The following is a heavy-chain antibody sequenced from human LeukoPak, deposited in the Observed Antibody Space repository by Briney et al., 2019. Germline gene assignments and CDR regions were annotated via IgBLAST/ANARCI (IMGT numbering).Heavy chain of an antibody. CDR2: ITGSGVT. CDR3: ARDRAWGSYDC. D-gene: IGHD7-27*01. Sequence: GGSLRLSCSVSGFIFRDFSMSWVRQAPGKGLEWVSGITGSGVTYYGDSVKGRFTVSRDNSKNTLYLQMHTLRAEDTAIYFCARDRAWGSYDCWGQGTLVIVSS. V-gene: IGHV3-23*01. CDR1: GFIFRDFS. J-gene: IGHJ4*02.